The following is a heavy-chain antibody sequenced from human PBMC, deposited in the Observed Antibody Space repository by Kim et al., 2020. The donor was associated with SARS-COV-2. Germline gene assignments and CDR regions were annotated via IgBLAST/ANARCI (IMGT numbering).Heavy chain of an antibody. CDR1: DGSLTGYY. CDR3: TRGYGMGV. J-gene: IGHJ6*02. Sequence: SETLSLTCAAYDGSLTGYYWSGIRQPPGKGLEWIGEINHSGHTNYSPSLTGRVTISVDTSTNQFSLRMTSVTAADTAVYYCTRGYGMGVWGQGTTVIVSS. V-gene: IGHV4-34*01. CDR2: INHSGHT.